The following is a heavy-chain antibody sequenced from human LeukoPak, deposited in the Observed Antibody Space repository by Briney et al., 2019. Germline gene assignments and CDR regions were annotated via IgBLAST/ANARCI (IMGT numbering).Heavy chain of an antibody. CDR1: GLTFSDHY. Sequence: GGSLRLSCAASGLTFSDHYMDWVRQAPGKGLEWVGRIRKKPNSYTTEYGASVKGRFTISRDDSEKSLYLQMDSLQTEDTAVYYCARVQSVPGRWGLDYWGQGTLVTVSS. V-gene: IGHV3-72*01. D-gene: IGHD2-21*02. CDR2: IRKKPNSYTT. J-gene: IGHJ4*02. CDR3: ARVQSVPGRWGLDY.